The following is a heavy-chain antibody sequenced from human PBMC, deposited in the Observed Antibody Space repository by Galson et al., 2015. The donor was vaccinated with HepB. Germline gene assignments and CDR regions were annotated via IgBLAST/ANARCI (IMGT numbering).Heavy chain of an antibody. CDR2: IIPIFGTA. V-gene: IGHV1-69*06. CDR3: ARVPGVSSSWHLFDY. CDR1: GGTFSSYA. J-gene: IGHJ4*02. Sequence: SVKVSCKASGGTFSSYAISWVRQAPGQGLEWMGRIIPIFGTANYAQKFQGRVTITADKSTSTAYMELSSLRSEDTAVYYCARVPGVSSSWHLFDYWGQGTLVTVSS. D-gene: IGHD6-13*01.